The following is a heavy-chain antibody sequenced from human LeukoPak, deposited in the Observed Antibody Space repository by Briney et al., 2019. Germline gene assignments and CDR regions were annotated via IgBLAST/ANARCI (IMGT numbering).Heavy chain of an antibody. J-gene: IGHJ5*02. V-gene: IGHV3-23*01. CDR2: ISGSGGST. Sequence: PGGSLRLSCAASGSTFSIYAMSWVRQAPGMGLEWVSTISGSGGSTYYADSVKGRFTISRDNFKNTLYLQMNSLRAEDTAVYYCAKGDFWETWGQGTLVTVSS. D-gene: IGHD3-3*01. CDR1: GSTFSIYA. CDR3: AKGDFWET.